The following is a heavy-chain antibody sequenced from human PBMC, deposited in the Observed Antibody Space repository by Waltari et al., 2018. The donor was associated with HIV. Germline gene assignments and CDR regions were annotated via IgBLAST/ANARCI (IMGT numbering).Heavy chain of an antibody. V-gene: IGHV3-7*01. CDR3: ARRGGRSSPLGY. D-gene: IGHD6-13*01. J-gene: IGHJ4*02. Sequence: EVQLVESGGGLVQHGGSLRLSCAASGFTFSRYWMSWVRQAPGKGLEWVAKIKQDGSEIYYVDSVKGRFTISRDNAKNSLYLQMNSLRAEDTAVYFCARRGGRSSPLGYWGQGTLVTVSS. CDR2: IKQDGSEI. CDR1: GFTFSRYW.